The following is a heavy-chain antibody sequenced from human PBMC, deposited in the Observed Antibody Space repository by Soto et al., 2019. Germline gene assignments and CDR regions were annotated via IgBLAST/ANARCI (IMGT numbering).Heavy chain of an antibody. D-gene: IGHD2-2*01. CDR1: GGSVSSGSYY. Sequence: SETLSLTCTVSGGSVSSGSYYWSWIRQPPGKGLEWIGYIYYSGSTNYNPSLKSRVTISVDTSKNQFSLKLSSVTAADTAVYYCARSSDKYCSSTSCYPGYFDYRGQGTPVTVSS. V-gene: IGHV4-61*01. CDR2: IYYSGST. J-gene: IGHJ4*02. CDR3: ARSSDKYCSSTSCYPGYFDY.